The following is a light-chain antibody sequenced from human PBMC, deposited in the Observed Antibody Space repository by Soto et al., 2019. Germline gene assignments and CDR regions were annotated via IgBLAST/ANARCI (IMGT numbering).Light chain of an antibody. CDR1: QRIGTF. CDR3: QEFYDLLIR. J-gene: IGKJ5*01. Sequence: NQVTQSPSSLSASVGDSVTITCRTSQRIGTFVNWYQQQPGKAPKVLIYDAPKLQTGVPSRFSGRGSGKDFTFTISSLQPDDSGTYYCQEFYDLLIRFGQGTRLEIK. V-gene: IGKV1-33*01. CDR2: DAP.